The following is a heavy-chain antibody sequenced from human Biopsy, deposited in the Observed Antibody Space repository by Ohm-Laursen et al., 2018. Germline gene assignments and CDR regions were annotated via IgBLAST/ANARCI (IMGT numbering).Heavy chain of an antibody. CDR2: IYNDVST. Sequence: GTLSLTCIVSGASVSRGSYDWSWIRQPPGKGLEWIGNIYNDVSTKYNPSLRSRVTISADKSTNQFSLKLRSVTAADTAVYYCARGYAGLYEAFDFWGQGTVVTVAS. J-gene: IGHJ3*01. CDR3: ARGYAGLYEAFDF. D-gene: IGHD5-18*01. V-gene: IGHV4-61*01. CDR1: GASVSRGSYD.